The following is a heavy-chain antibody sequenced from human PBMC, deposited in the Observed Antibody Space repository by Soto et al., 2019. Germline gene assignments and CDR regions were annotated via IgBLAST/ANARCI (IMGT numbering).Heavy chain of an antibody. CDR3: ARLEATRTTWFTGPYNWFDP. V-gene: IGHV4-4*02. J-gene: IGHJ5*02. Sequence: SETLSLTCAVSGGSISSSNWWSWVRQPPGKGLEWIGEIYHSGSTNYNPSFQGRVTISADKSSSTAYLQWSTLEASDTAIYYCARLEATRTTWFTGPYNWFDPWGEGTRVTVSS. CDR1: GGSISSSNW. CDR2: IYHSGST. D-gene: IGHD6-13*01.